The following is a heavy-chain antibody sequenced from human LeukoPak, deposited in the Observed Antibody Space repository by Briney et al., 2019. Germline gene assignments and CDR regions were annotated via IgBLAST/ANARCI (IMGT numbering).Heavy chain of an antibody. J-gene: IGHJ4*02. CDR3: ARSYSSGWPDY. D-gene: IGHD6-19*01. CDR2: IYYSGST. V-gene: IGHV4-59*01. CDR1: GYSITSSYY. Sequence: NPSETLSLTCTVSGYSITSSYYWSWIRQPPGKGLEWIGYIYYSGSTNYNPSLKSRVTISVDTSKNQFSLKLSSVTAADTAVYYCARSYSSGWPDYWGQGTLVTVSS.